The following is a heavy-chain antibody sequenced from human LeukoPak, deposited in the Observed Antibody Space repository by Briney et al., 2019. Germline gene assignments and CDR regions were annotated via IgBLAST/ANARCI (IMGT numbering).Heavy chain of an antibody. CDR2: ISAYNGNT. D-gene: IGHD1-26*01. J-gene: IGHJ4*02. V-gene: IGHV1-18*01. CDR3: ASAEVSGSYPAGLDY. Sequence: ASVKVSCKASGYTFTSYGISWVRQAPGQGLEWMGWISAYNGNTNYAQKLQGRVTMTTNTYTSTAYMEMRSLRYDATAVYYCASAEVSGSYPAGLDYWGQGTLVTVSS. CDR1: GYTFTSYG.